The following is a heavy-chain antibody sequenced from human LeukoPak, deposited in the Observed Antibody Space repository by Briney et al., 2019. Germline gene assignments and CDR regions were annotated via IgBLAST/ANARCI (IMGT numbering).Heavy chain of an antibody. D-gene: IGHD6-13*01. CDR3: AKYSRPPSIDY. CDR1: GFTFNTYA. V-gene: IGHV3-23*01. CDR2: ISGSGGTT. J-gene: IGHJ4*02. Sequence: GGSLRLSCAASGFTFNTYAMSWVRQAPGKGLEWVSAISGSGGTTYYADSVKGRFTISRDNSKNTLYLQMNSLRAEDTAVYYCAKYSRPPSIDYWAREPWSPSPQ.